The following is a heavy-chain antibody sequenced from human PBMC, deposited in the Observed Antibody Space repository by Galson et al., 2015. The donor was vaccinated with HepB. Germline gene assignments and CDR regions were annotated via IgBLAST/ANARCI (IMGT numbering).Heavy chain of an antibody. CDR2: INPSGGST. CDR1: GYTFTSYY. CDR3: ARGLALFLYDFWSGYYDY. J-gene: IGHJ4*02. V-gene: IGHV1-46*03. Sequence: SVKVSCKASGYTFTSYYMHWVRQAPGQGLEWMGIINPSGGSTSYAQKFQGRVTMTRDTSTSTVYMELSSLRSEDTAVYYCARGLALFLYDFWSGYYDYWGQGTLVTVSS. D-gene: IGHD3-3*01.